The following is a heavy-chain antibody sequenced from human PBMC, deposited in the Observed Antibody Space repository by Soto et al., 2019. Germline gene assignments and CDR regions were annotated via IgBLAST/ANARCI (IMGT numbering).Heavy chain of an antibody. CDR2: IYWDDDK. CDR1: GFSLSTSGVG. J-gene: IGHJ4*02. Sequence: GSGPTLVNPTQTLTLTCTFSGFSLSTSGVGVGWIRQPPGKALEWLALIYWDDDKRYSPSLKSRLTITKDTSKNQVVLTMTNMEPVDISIYYCAHGDYGDCNFDYWGQGTLVTVSS. D-gene: IGHD4-17*01. CDR3: AHGDYGDCNFDY. V-gene: IGHV2-5*02.